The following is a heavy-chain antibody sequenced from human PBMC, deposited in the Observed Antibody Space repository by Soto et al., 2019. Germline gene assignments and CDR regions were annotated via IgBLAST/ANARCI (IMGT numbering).Heavy chain of an antibody. CDR2: ISGSGGST. D-gene: IGHD3-22*01. CDR3: TTDSYSSIIVVRFDY. V-gene: IGHV3-23*01. CDR1: GFTFSSYA. J-gene: IGHJ4*01. Sequence: SGFTFSSYAMSWVRQAPGKGLEWVSAISGSGGSTYYADSVKGRFTISRDNSKNMVYLQMNSLKTEDTGIYYCTTDSYSSIIVVRFDYWGHGTLVTVSS.